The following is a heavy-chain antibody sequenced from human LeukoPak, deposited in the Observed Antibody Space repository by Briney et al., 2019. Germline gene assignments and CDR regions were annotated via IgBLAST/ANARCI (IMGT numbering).Heavy chain of an antibody. V-gene: IGHV3-72*01. CDR2: VRNKPNTYTT. Sequence: GGSLGLSCAASGFTFSDHYMDWVRQAPGKGLEWVGRVRNKPNTYTTDYAASVKGRFTISRDDSKNSLYLQMNSLKTEDTAVYYCTRVRHGDYFVYWGQGALVTVSS. CDR1: GFTFSDHY. CDR3: TRVRHGDYFVY. D-gene: IGHD4-17*01. J-gene: IGHJ4*02.